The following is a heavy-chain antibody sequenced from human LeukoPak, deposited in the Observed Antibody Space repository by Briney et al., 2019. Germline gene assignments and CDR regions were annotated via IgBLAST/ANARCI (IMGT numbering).Heavy chain of an antibody. V-gene: IGHV4-34*01. CDR1: GGSFSGYY. D-gene: IGHD1-26*01. CDR3: ACISGSYSVDY. J-gene: IGHJ4*02. Sequence: PSETLSLTCAVYGGSFSGYYWSWIRQPPGKGLEWIGEINHSGSTNYNPSLKSRVTISVDTSKNQFSLKLSSVTAADTAVYYCACISGSYSVDYWGQGTLATVSS. CDR2: INHSGST.